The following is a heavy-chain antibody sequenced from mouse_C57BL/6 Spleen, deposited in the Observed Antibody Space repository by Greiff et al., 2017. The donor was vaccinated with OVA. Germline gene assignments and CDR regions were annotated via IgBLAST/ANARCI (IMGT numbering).Heavy chain of an antibody. CDR2: IRSKSNNYAT. V-gene: IGHV10-1*01. D-gene: IGHD1-1*01. CDR3: VRPSYGSPSWFAY. CDR1: GFSFNTYA. Sequence: EVQVVESGGGLVQPKGSLKLSCAASGFSFNTYAMNWVRQAPGKGLEWVARIRSKSNNYATYYADSVKDRFTISRDDSESMLYLQMNNLKTEDTAMYYCVRPSYGSPSWFAYWGQGTLVTVSA. J-gene: IGHJ3*01.